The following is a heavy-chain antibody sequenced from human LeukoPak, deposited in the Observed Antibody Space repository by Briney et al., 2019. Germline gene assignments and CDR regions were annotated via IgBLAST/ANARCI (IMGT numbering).Heavy chain of an antibody. J-gene: IGHJ4*02. D-gene: IGHD3-10*01. V-gene: IGHV4-39*07. Sequence: SETLSLTCTVSGGSISSSSYYWGWIRQPPGKGLEWIGSIYYSGSTYYNPSLKSRVTMSVDTSKNQFSLKLSSVTATDTAVYYCARGGYGSGTYYLDYWGQGTLVTVSS. CDR3: ARGGYGSGTYYLDY. CDR1: GGSISSSSYY. CDR2: IYYSGST.